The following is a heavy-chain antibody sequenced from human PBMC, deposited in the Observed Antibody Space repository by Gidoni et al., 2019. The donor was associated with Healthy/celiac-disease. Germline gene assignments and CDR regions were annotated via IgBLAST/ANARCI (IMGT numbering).Heavy chain of an antibody. J-gene: IGHJ4*02. D-gene: IGHD5-18*01. CDR1: GFTFSSYA. CDR3: AKDGYSYGYFDY. CDR2: ISGSGGST. V-gene: IGHV3-23*01. Sequence: EVQLLESGGGLVQPGGSLRLSCAASGFTFSSYAMSWGRQARGKGLEWFSSISGSGGSTYYADSVKGRFIISRDNSKNTLYLQMNSLRAEDTAVYYCAKDGYSYGYFDYWGQGTLVTVSS.